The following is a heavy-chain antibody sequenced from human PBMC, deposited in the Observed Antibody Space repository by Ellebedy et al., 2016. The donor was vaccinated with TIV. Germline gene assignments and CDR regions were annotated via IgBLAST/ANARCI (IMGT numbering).Heavy chain of an antibody. CDR3: ARGGWIQLWPLDF. D-gene: IGHD5-18*01. Sequence: AASVKVSCKASGYNFNNFNVHWVRQAPGQGLEWMGIVNPNGGGTIYAWKFQGRLTLTTDASTSTVYMELRSLKLEDTAMYFCARGGWIQLWPLDFWGQGSQVTVSS. V-gene: IGHV1-46*02. CDR2: VNPNGGGT. CDR1: GYNFNNFN. J-gene: IGHJ4*02.